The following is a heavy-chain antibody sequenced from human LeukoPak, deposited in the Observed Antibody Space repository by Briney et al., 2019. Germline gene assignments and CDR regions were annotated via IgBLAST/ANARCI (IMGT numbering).Heavy chain of an antibody. D-gene: IGHD6-13*01. CDR2: INPNSGGT. CDR1: GYTFTGYF. CDR3: AREGPVSSTSDYYYGMDV. J-gene: IGHJ6*02. V-gene: IGHV1-2*02. Sequence: ASVKVSCTASGYTFTGYFLHWVRQAPGQGLEWMGWINPNSGGTTYSQKFQGRVTMTRDTSLSTAYMELSRLTSDDTAVYFCAREGPVSSTSDYYYGMDVWGQGTTVIVSS.